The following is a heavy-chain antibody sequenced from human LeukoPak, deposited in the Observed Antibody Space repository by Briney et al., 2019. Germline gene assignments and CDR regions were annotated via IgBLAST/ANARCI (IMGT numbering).Heavy chain of an antibody. CDR2: INHSGST. CDR3: ARGRYYYDSSGFGVRNRFDP. CDR1: GGSFSGYY. D-gene: IGHD3-22*01. Sequence: SETLSLTCAVYGGSFSGYYWSWIRQPPGKGLEWIGEINHSGSTNYNPSLKSRVTISVDTSKNQFSLKLSSVTAADTAVYYCARGRYYYDSSGFGVRNRFDPWGQGTLVTVSS. J-gene: IGHJ5*02. V-gene: IGHV4-34*01.